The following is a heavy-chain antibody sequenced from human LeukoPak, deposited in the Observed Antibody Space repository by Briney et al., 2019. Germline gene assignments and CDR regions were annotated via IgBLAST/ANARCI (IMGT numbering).Heavy chain of an antibody. CDR2: INPNSGGT. D-gene: IGHD2-2*01. CDR3: ARAFPEGPLNHMP. CDR1: GYTFTGYY. J-gene: IGHJ4*02. V-gene: IGHV1-2*02. Sequence: GASVKVSCKASGYTFTGYYMHWVRQAPGQGLEWMGWINPNSGGTNYAQKFQGRVTMTRDTSISTAYMELSRLRSDDTAVYYCARAFPEGPLNHMPWGQGTLVTVSS.